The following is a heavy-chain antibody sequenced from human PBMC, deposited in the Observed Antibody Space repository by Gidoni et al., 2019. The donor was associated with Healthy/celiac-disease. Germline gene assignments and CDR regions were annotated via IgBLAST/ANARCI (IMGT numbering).Heavy chain of an antibody. CDR3: ARTEYCSSTSCYTDDAFDI. Sequence: QLQLQESGPGLVKPSETLSLTCTVSGGSISSSSYYWGWIRQPPGKGLEWIGSIYYSGSTYYNPSLKSRVTISVDTSKNQFSLKLSSVTAADTAVYYCARTEYCSSTSCYTDDAFDIWGQGTMVTVSS. V-gene: IGHV4-39*01. J-gene: IGHJ3*02. CDR2: IYYSGST. CDR1: GGSISSSSYY. D-gene: IGHD2-2*02.